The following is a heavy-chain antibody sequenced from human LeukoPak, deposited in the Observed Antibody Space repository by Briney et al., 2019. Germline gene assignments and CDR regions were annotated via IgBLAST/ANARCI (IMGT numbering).Heavy chain of an antibody. CDR1: GFTFSNFA. V-gene: IGHV3-23*01. J-gene: IGHJ4*02. Sequence: GGSLRLSCAASGFTFSNFAMKWVRQAPGKGLEWVSVISGSGGSTYYADSVKGRFTISRDNSKNTLYLQMNSLRAEDTAVYYCAKGSSSSSRYYFDYWGQGTLVTVSS. CDR3: AKGSSSSSRYYFDY. CDR2: ISGSGGST. D-gene: IGHD6-6*01.